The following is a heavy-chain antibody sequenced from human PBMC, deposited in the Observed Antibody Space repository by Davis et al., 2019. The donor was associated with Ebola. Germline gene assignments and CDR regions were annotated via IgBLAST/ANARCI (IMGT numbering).Heavy chain of an antibody. Sequence: SETLSLTCTVSGYSISSGYYWGWIRQPPGKGLEWIGSIYHSGSTYYNPSLKSRVTISVDTSKNQFSLKLSSVTAADTAVYYCARRSSSSFDYWGQGTLVTVSS. V-gene: IGHV4-38-2*02. J-gene: IGHJ4*02. CDR2: IYHSGST. CDR3: ARRSSSSFDY. CDR1: GYSISSGYY. D-gene: IGHD6-6*01.